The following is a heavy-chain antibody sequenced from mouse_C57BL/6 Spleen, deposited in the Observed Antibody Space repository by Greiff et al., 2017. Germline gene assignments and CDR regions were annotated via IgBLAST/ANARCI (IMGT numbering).Heavy chain of an antibody. CDR3: TTSGNPSWLAY. V-gene: IGHV14-4*01. CDR2: IDPENGDT. Sequence: VQLQQSGAELVRPGASVKLSCTASGFNIKDDYMHWVKQRPEQGLEWIGWIDPENGDTEYASKFQGKATITADTSSNTAYLQLSSLTSEDTAVYYCTTSGNPSWLAYWGQGTLVTVSA. J-gene: IGHJ3*01. CDR1: GFNIKDDY. D-gene: IGHD2-1*01.